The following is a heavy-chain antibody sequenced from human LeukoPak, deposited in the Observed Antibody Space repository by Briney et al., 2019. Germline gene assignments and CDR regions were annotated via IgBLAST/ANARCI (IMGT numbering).Heavy chain of an antibody. J-gene: IGHJ4*02. V-gene: IGHV1-69*05. D-gene: IGHD3-22*01. CDR2: IIPIFGTA. Sequence: WASVKVSCKASGGTFSSYAISWVRQAPGQGLEWMGGIIPIFGTANYAQKLQGRVTMTTDTSTSTAYMELRSLRSDDTAVYYCARVFHDSSGYYPYYFDYWGQGTLVTVSS. CDR1: GGTFSSYA. CDR3: ARVFHDSSGYYPYYFDY.